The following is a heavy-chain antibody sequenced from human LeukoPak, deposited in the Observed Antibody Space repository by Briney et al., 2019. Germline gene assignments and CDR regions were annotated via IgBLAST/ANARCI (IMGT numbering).Heavy chain of an antibody. Sequence: GESLKISCKVSGYRFNIYWIGWVRQMPGRGLEWVGIIYPGDSDIRYSPSFQGQVNISADKSISTAYLQWSSLKASDTAMYYCVRRTTGEYYFDYWGQGTLVIVSP. J-gene: IGHJ4*02. D-gene: IGHD7-27*01. CDR1: GYRFNIYW. V-gene: IGHV5-51*01. CDR3: VRRTTGEYYFDY. CDR2: IYPGDSDI.